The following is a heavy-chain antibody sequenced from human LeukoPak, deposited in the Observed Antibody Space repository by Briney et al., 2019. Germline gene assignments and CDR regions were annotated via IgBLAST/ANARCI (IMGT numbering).Heavy chain of an antibody. CDR2: INSEGTYT. D-gene: IGHD3-3*01. Sequence: PGGSLRLSCAASGFSFSTYWMDWVRQAPGKGLVWVSRINSEGTYTTYADSVKGRFTISRDNAKNTLYLQMDTLRAEDTAVYYYARARFKSDYWGQGTLVTVSS. CDR1: GFSFSTYW. CDR3: ARARFKSDY. V-gene: IGHV3-74*01. J-gene: IGHJ4*02.